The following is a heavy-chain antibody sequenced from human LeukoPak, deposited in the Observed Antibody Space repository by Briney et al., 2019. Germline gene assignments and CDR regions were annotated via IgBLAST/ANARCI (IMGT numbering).Heavy chain of an antibody. Sequence: ASVKVSCKASGYTFTSYDINWVRQATGQGLEWMGWMNPNSGNTGYAQKFQGRVTITRNNSISTAYMELSSLRSEETAVYYCARDNGGPPMAYYYYYYMDVWGKGTTVTISS. J-gene: IGHJ6*03. V-gene: IGHV1-8*01. CDR2: MNPNSGNT. CDR1: GYTFTSYD. CDR3: ARDNGGPPMAYYYYYYMDV. D-gene: IGHD2-8*01.